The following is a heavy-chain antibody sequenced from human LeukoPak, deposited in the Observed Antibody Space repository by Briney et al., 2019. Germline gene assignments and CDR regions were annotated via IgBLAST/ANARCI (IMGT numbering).Heavy chain of an antibody. CDR3: ARAHPTLWSGSYYGQSRSTRGFDY. J-gene: IGHJ4*02. D-gene: IGHD1-26*01. Sequence: SETLSLTCAVYGGSFSGYYWSWIRQPPGKGLEWIGEINHSGSTNYNPSLKSRVTISVDTSKNQFSLKLSSVTAEDTAVYYCARAHPTLWSGSYYGQSRSTRGFDYWGQGTLVTVSS. CDR2: INHSGST. CDR1: GGSFSGYY. V-gene: IGHV4-34*01.